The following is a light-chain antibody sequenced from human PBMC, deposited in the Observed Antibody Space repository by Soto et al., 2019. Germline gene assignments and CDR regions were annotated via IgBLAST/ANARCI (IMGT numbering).Light chain of an antibody. CDR1: SSDVGGYNY. Sequence: QSALTQPASVSGSPGQSITISCTGTSSDVGGYNYVSWYQQHPGKAPNFMIYEVSNRPSGVSSRFSGSKSGNTAALTISGLQAADEADYYCSSYTGSNIVFCGGTKLTVL. CDR3: SSYTGSNIV. V-gene: IGLV2-14*01. J-gene: IGLJ3*02. CDR2: EVS.